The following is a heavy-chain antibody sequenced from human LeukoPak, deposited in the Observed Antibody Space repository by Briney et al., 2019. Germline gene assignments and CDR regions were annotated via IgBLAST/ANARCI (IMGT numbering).Heavy chain of an antibody. Sequence: PSETLSLTCTVSGYSISSGYYWGWIRQPPGKGLEWIGNIYHSGNTYYNPSLKSRVTISVDTSKNQFSLKLSSVTAADTAVYYCARDYYDTLDAFDIWGQGTMVTVSS. V-gene: IGHV4-38-2*02. J-gene: IGHJ3*02. CDR1: GYSISSGYY. CDR2: IYHSGNT. D-gene: IGHD3-22*01. CDR3: ARDYYDTLDAFDI.